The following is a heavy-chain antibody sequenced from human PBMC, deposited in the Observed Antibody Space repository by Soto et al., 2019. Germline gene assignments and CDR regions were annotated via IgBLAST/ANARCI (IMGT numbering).Heavy chain of an antibody. CDR2: IYYSGST. D-gene: IGHD3-3*01. J-gene: IGHJ4*02. V-gene: IGHV4-30-4*01. CDR3: ATRSGYYTYDY. Sequence: SETLSLTCTVSGGSISTGDYYWSWIRQPPGKGLEWIGFIYYSGSTYYNPSLKSRVTISLDTPKNQFSLKLYSVTAADTAVYYCATRSGYYTYDYWGQGALVTVS. CDR1: GGSISTGDYY.